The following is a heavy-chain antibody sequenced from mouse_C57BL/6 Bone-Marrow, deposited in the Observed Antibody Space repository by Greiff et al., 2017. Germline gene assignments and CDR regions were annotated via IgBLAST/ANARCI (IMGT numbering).Heavy chain of an antibody. CDR1: GFSFNTYA. CDR3: VRHYGGAMDY. D-gene: IGHD1-1*02. CDR2: IRSKSNNYAT. Sequence: EVQVVESGGGLVQPKGSLKLSCAASGFSFNTYAMNWVRQAPGKGLEWVARIRSKSNNYATYYADSVKDRFTISRDDSESMLYLQMNNLKTEDTAMYYCVRHYGGAMDYWGQGTSVTVSS. V-gene: IGHV10-1*01. J-gene: IGHJ4*01.